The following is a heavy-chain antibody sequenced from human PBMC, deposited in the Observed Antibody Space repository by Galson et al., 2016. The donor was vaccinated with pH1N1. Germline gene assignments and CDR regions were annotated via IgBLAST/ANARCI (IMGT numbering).Heavy chain of an antibody. CDR3: AKVIFGERCL. CDR1: GFTFSSYW. CDR2: INQDGSEK. J-gene: IGHJ4*02. V-gene: IGHV3-7*01. D-gene: IGHD3-3*02. Sequence: SLRLSCAGSGFTFSSYWITWVRQAPGKGLEWVANINQDGSEKYCVASVTGRFTISRDNAKNSVYLRMNRLRVEDTALYFCAKVIFGERCLWGQGTLVTV.